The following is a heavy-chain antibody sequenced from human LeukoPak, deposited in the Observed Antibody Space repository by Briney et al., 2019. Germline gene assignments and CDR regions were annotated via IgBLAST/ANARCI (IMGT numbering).Heavy chain of an antibody. CDR1: GFTFSDYY. J-gene: IGHJ6*03. D-gene: IGHD3-3*01. V-gene: IGHV3-11*04. Sequence: GGSLRLSCAASGFTFSDYYMSWIRQAPGKGLEWVSYISSSGSTIYYADSVKGRFTISRDNAKNSLYLQMNSLRAEDTAVYYCAGKYDPYYYYMDVWGKGTTVTVSS. CDR3: AGKYDPYYYYMDV. CDR2: ISSSGSTI.